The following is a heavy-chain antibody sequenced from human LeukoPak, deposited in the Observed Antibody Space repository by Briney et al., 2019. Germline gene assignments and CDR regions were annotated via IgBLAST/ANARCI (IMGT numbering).Heavy chain of an antibody. CDR1: GVSISSGDYY. CDR3: ARESYSYGLDDDAFDI. CDR2: IYYSGST. Sequence: KPSETLSLTCTVSGVSISSGDYYWSWIRQPPGKGLEWIGYIYYSGSTYYNPSLKSRVTISVDTSKNQFSLKLSSVTAADTAVYYCARESYSYGLDDDAFDIWGQGTMVTVSS. D-gene: IGHD5-18*01. V-gene: IGHV4-30-4*01. J-gene: IGHJ3*02.